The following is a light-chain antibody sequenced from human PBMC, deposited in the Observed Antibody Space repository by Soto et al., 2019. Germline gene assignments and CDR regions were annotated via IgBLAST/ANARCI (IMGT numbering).Light chain of an antibody. CDR2: GAS. CDR1: QSIQSD. J-gene: IGKJ1*01. CDR3: QQYNNWPWT. Sequence: EIVMTQSPATLSVSPGERASLSCRASQSIQSDLAWYQQKPGQAPRLLIYGASTRATGIPARFSGSGSGTEFTLTISRLQSEDFALYFCQQYNNWPWTFGQGTKVDIK. V-gene: IGKV3-15*01.